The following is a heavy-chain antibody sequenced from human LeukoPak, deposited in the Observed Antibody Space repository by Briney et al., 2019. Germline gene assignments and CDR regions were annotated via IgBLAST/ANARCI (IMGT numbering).Heavy chain of an antibody. CDR3: AKGEVPAATWFDP. D-gene: IGHD2-2*01. CDR2: IYYSGST. J-gene: IGHJ5*02. CDR1: GGSISSGGYY. V-gene: IGHV4-31*03. Sequence: SQTLSLTCTVSGGSISSGGYYWSWTRQHTGKGLEWIGYIYYSGSTYYNPSLKSRVTISVDTSKNQFSLKLSSVTAADTAVYYCAKGEVPAATWFDPWGQGTLVTVSS.